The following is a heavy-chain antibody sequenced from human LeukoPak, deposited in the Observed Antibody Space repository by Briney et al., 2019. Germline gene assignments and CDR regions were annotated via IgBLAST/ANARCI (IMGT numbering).Heavy chain of an antibody. CDR2: VNSDGSIK. V-gene: IGHV3-74*03. D-gene: IGHD2-21*02. Sequence: GGSLRLSCSASGFIFSSYWMHWVRQAPGKELVWVSRVNSDGSIKTYADSVKGRFTVSRDNAKSTLYLQMNSLRAEDTAVYYCVRGLAYCGGDCPFDYWGHGTLVTVSS. CDR1: GFIFSSYW. J-gene: IGHJ4*01. CDR3: VRGLAYCGGDCPFDY.